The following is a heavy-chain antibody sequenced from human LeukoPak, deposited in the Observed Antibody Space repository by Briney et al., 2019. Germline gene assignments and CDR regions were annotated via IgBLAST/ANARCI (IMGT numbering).Heavy chain of an antibody. D-gene: IGHD2-2*02. V-gene: IGHV3-33*06. CDR3: AKDREYCSSTSCYSFDY. CDR2: IWYDGSNK. CDR1: GFTFDDYG. Sequence: TGGSLRLSCAASGFTFDDYGMSWVRQAPGKGLEWVAVIWYDGSNKYYADSVKGRFTISRDNSKNTLYLQMNSLRAEDTAVYYCAKDREYCSSTSCYSFDYWGQGTLVTVSS. J-gene: IGHJ4*02.